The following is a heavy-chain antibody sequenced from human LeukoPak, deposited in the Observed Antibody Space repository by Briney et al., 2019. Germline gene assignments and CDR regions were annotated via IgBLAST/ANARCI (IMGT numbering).Heavy chain of an antibody. CDR1: GYTFTGYY. D-gene: IGHD4-23*01. CDR3: ARHPGKVTNDWYFDL. Sequence: EASVKVSCQASGYTFTGYYMHWVRQAPGQGLEWMGWINPNSGGTNYAQKFQGRVTMTRDTSITTAYMELSRLSSDDTAVYYCARHPGKVTNDWYFDLWGRGTLVTVSS. CDR2: INPNSGGT. J-gene: IGHJ2*01. V-gene: IGHV1-2*02.